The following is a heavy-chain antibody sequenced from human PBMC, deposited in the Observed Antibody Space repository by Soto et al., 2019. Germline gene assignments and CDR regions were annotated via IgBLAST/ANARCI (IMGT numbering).Heavy chain of an antibody. Sequence: QVQLVQSGAEVKKPGSSVKVSCKASGGTFSSYTISWVRQAPGQGLEWMGRIIPIRGIANYAQKFQGRVTITADKATSTADMEPSSLRSEDTAVYYCARDDDDGAGSGAFDIWGQGTMVTVSS. D-gene: IGHD3-10*01. J-gene: IGHJ3*02. V-gene: IGHV1-69*08. CDR2: IIPIRGIA. CDR3: ARDDDDGAGSGAFDI. CDR1: GGTFSSYT.